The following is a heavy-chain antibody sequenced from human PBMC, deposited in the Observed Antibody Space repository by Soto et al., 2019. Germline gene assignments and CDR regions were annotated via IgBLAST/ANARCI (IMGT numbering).Heavy chain of an antibody. D-gene: IGHD1-26*01. CDR3: AKNKVGASRSYYCGMDV. Sequence: QVQLVQSGAEVKKPGASVKVSCKASGYTFTSYGISWVRQAPGQGLEWMGWISAYNGNTNYAQKLQGRVTMTTDTSTSTAYMELRSLRSDDTAVYYWAKNKVGASRSYYCGMDVWGQGTTVTVSS. V-gene: IGHV1-18*01. CDR2: ISAYNGNT. CDR1: GYTFTSYG. J-gene: IGHJ6*02.